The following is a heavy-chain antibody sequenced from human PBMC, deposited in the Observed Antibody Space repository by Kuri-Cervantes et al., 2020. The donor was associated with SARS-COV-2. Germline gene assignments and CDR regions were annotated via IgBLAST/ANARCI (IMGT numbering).Heavy chain of an antibody. J-gene: IGHJ4*02. Sequence: SETLSLTCTVSGGSISSYYWSWIRQPPGKGLEWIGYIYYIGSTNYNPSLKSRVTISVDTSTNPFSLKQCSVTAADTAVYYRARVRVPPYFDYWAQGTLVTVSS. D-gene: IGHD1-1*01. CDR3: ARVRVPPYFDY. CDR1: GGSISSYY. V-gene: IGHV4-59*01. CDR2: IYYIGST.